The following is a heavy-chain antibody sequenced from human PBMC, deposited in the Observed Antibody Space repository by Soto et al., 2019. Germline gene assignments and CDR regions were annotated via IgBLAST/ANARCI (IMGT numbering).Heavy chain of an antibody. Sequence: QVQLVQSGTEVKKPGSSVTVSCKASGGPYSKYTISWVRQAPGQGLEWMGRIIPIFDMANYAQKFQGRVTITVDKSTSTVYMDLSGLRFEDTAVYYCARSLLGDHYDSDGLDNWGQGTLVTVSS. CDR1: GGPYSKYT. CDR2: IIPIFDMA. V-gene: IGHV1-69*02. D-gene: IGHD3-22*01. J-gene: IGHJ4*02. CDR3: ARSLLGDHYDSDGLDN.